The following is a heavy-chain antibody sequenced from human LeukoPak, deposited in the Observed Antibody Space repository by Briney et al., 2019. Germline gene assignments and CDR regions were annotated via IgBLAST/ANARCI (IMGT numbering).Heavy chain of an antibody. CDR2: IWYDGSNK. D-gene: IGHD3-3*01. CDR3: ARGDFWSGYHTHIDY. J-gene: IGHJ4*02. CDR1: GFTFSSYG. Sequence: GGSLRLSCAASGFTFSSYGMHWDRQAPGKGLEWVAVIWYDGSNKYYADSVKGRFTISRDNSKNTLYLQMNSLRAEDTAVYYCARGDFWSGYHTHIDYWGQGTLVTVSS. V-gene: IGHV3-33*01.